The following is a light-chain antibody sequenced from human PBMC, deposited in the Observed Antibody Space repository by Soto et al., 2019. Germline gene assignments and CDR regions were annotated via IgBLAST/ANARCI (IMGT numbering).Light chain of an antibody. Sequence: QSVLNQPRSVSGSPGQSVTISCTGTSSDVGVYNYVSWYQQYPGKAPKIMIYDVSKRPSGVPDRFSGSKSDNTASLTISGLQAEDEADYYCCSYAGSYTFVFGIGTKVTVL. CDR3: CSYAGSYTFV. CDR2: DVS. J-gene: IGLJ1*01. V-gene: IGLV2-11*01. CDR1: SSDVGVYNY.